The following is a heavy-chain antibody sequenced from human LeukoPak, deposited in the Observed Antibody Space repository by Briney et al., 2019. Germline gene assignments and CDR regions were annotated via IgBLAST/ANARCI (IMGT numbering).Heavy chain of an antibody. CDR1: GDSVSSNSAA. CDR2: TYYRSKWYN. D-gene: IGHD1-26*01. Sequence: SQTLSLTCALSGDSVSSNSAAWNWIRQSPSRGLEWLGRTYYRSKWYNDYAVSVKSRITINPDTSRNQFSLQLNSVTPEDTAVYYCARAGGSHLGGDAFDIWGQGTMVTVSS. J-gene: IGHJ3*02. V-gene: IGHV6-1*01. CDR3: ARAGGSHLGGDAFDI.